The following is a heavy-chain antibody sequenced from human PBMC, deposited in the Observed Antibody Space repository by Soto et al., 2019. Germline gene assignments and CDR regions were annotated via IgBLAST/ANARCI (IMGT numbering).Heavy chain of an antibody. J-gene: IGHJ3*02. CDR1: GFTFSDYY. V-gene: IGHV3-11*06. CDR3: ARQRYYDSSGYHLDAFDI. D-gene: IGHD3-22*01. Sequence: GGSLRLSCAASGFTFSDYYMSWIRQAPGKGLEWVSYISSSSSSYTNYADSVKGRFTISRDNAKNSLYLQMNSLRAEDTAVYYCARQRYYDSSGYHLDAFDIWGQGTMVTVSS. CDR2: ISSSSSSYT.